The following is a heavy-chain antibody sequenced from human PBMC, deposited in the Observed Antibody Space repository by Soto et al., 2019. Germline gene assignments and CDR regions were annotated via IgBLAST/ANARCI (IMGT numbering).Heavy chain of an antibody. CDR1: WVTFDDYA. CDR2: ISWNSGSI. V-gene: IGHV3-9*01. D-gene: IGHD6-19*01. Sequence: PGGSPRLSCAAPWVTFDDYAMHWVPEAPGEGPERVSGISWNSGSIGYADSVKGRFTISRDNAKNSLYLQMNSLRAEDTALYYCAKEGETGYSSGWYDAFDIWGQGTMVTVSS. CDR3: AKEGETGYSSGWYDAFDI. J-gene: IGHJ3*02.